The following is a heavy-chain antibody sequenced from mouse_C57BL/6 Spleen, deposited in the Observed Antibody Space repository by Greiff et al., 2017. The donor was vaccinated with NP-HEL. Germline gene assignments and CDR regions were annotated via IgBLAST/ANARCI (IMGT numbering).Heavy chain of an antibody. Sequence: VQLQQSGTVLARPGASVKMSCKTSGYTFTSYWMHWVKQRPGQGLEWIGAIYPGNSDTSYNQKFKGKAKLTAVTSASTAYMELSSLTNEDSAVYYCTKNPITTVGYFDVWGTGTTVTVSS. CDR1: GYTFTSYW. CDR2: IYPGNSDT. V-gene: IGHV1-5*01. J-gene: IGHJ1*03. CDR3: TKNPITTVGYFDV. D-gene: IGHD1-1*01.